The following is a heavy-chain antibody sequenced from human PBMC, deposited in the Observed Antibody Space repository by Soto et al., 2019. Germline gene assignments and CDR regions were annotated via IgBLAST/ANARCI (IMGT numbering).Heavy chain of an antibody. CDR1: GFTFISYA. Sequence: PGGSLRLSCAASGFTFISYAMIWVRQAPGKGLEWVSAISGSGGSTYYADSVKGRFTISRDNSKNTLYLQMNSLRAEDTAVYYCAKGSSGDPMYYFDYWGQGTLVTVSS. V-gene: IGHV3-23*01. J-gene: IGHJ4*02. D-gene: IGHD4-17*01. CDR2: ISGSGGST. CDR3: AKGSSGDPMYYFDY.